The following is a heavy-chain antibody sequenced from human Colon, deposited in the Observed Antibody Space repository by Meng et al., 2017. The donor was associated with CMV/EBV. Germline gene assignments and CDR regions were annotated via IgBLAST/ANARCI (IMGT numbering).Heavy chain of an antibody. V-gene: IGHV3-9*01. CDR1: GFTFDDHA. CDR3: ARVGRYSSSSGDY. CDR2: ITWNSETI. Sequence: SLKISCAASGFTFDDHAMHWVRQVPGKGPEWVAGITWNSETIAYGDSVKGRFTVSRDNAKTALYLQMNSLRAEDTAVYYCARVGRYSSSSGDYWGQGTLVTVSS. D-gene: IGHD6-6*01. J-gene: IGHJ4*02.